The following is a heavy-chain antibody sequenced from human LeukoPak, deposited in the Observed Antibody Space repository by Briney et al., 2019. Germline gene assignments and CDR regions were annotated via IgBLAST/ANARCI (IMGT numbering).Heavy chain of an antibody. CDR1: GGSFSSYA. J-gene: IGHJ4*02. CDR3: ARVGIGAARPVAYFDY. CDR2: IIPIFGTA. Sequence: SVKVSCKASGGSFSSYAISWVRQAPGQGLEWMGGIIPIFGTANYAQKFQGRVTITTDESTSTAYMELSSLRSEDTAVYYCARVGIGAARPVAYFDYWGQGTLVTVSS. V-gene: IGHV1-69*05. D-gene: IGHD6-6*01.